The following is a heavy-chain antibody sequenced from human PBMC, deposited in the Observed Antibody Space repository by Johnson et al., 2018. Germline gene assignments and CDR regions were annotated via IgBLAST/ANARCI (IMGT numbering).Heavy chain of an antibody. D-gene: IGHD1-26*01. J-gene: IGHJ6*02. CDR3: ARGWQEVDRYYSYGMDV. CDR1: GGTFSSYA. V-gene: IGHV1-69*12. CDR2: IIPIFGTA. Sequence: QVQLVQSGAEVKKPGSSVKVSCKASGGTFSSYAISWVRQAPGQGLEWMGGIIPIFGTANYAQKFQGRVTITADESTSTAYMELSSLRSEDTAGYYCARGWQEVDRYYSYGMDVWGQGTTVTVSS.